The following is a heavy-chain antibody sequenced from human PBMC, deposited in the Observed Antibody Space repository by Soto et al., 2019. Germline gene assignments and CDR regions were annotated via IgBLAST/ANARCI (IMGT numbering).Heavy chain of an antibody. V-gene: IGHV2-70*01. CDR3: ARESGYTYGLDGYYYYGLDV. Sequence: SGRTLGNPTQTLTLTCTFSLFSLNTTGVCVIWILHPPVMALYWLALIDWDDDKEYSVSLKTRLTISKDTSKNQVVLTMANMDPVDTATYYCARESGYTYGLDGYYYYGLDVWGQGTTVTVSS. J-gene: IGHJ6*02. D-gene: IGHD5-18*01. CDR2: IDWDDDK. CDR1: LFSLNTTGVC.